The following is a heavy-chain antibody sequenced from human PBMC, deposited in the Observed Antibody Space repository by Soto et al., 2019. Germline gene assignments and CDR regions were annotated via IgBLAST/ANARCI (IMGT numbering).Heavy chain of an antibody. CDR3: ARGSFDYYDSSGYFPDYYYYGMDV. CDR1: GGTFSSYA. CDR2: IIPIFGTA. J-gene: IGHJ6*02. V-gene: IGHV1-69*13. D-gene: IGHD3-22*01. Sequence: SVKVSCKASGGTFSSYAISWLRQAPGQGLEWMGGIIPIFGTANYAQKFQGRVTITADESTSTAYMELSSLRSEDTAVYYCARGSFDYYDSSGYFPDYYYYGMDVWGQGTTVTVSS.